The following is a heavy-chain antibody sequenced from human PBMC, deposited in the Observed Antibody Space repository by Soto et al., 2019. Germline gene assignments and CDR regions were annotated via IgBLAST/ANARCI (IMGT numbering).Heavy chain of an antibody. CDR3: ARRLNYGYGFFDP. CDR1: GGSISSSSYY. V-gene: IGHV4-39*01. CDR2: IYYSGST. J-gene: IGHJ5*02. Sequence: PSETLSLTCTVSGGSISSSSYYWGWIRQPPGKGLEWIGSIYYSGSTYYNPSLKSRVTISVDTSKNQFSLKLSSVTAADTAVYYCARRLNYGYGFFDPWGQGTLVTVSS. D-gene: IGHD5-12*01.